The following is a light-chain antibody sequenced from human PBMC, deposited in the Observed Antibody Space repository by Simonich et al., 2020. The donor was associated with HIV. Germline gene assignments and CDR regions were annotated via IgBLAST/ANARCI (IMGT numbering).Light chain of an antibody. J-gene: IGLJ3*02. Sequence: QSALTQPASVSGSPGQSITISCTGTSSDVGGYNYVSWYQQHPRKAPKLMIYDVSNRPAGVSNRFSGSKSGNTASLTISGLQAEDEADYYCSSYTSSNTWVFGGGTKLTVL. CDR2: DVS. V-gene: IGLV2-14*03. CDR1: SSDVGGYNY. CDR3: SSYTSSNTWV.